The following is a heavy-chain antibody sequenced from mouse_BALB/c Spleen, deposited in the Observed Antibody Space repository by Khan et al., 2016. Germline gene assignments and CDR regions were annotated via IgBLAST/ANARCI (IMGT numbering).Heavy chain of an antibody. CDR3: ARYYGSSYYAMDY. V-gene: IGHV3-8*02. J-gene: IGHJ4*01. Sequence: EVQLEAAGPSLVKPSQTLSLTCSVTGDSITSGYWNWIRKFPGNKLEYMGYISYSGSTYYNPSLKSRISITRDTSKNQYYLQLNSVTTEDTATYYCARYYGSSYYAMDYWGQGTSVTVSS. CDR1: GDSITSGY. D-gene: IGHD1-1*01. CDR2: ISYSGST.